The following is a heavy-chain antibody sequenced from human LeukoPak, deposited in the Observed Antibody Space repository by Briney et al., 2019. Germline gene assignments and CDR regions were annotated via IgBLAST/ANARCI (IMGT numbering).Heavy chain of an antibody. CDR3: ARPDRGGSYSNFDY. Sequence: GGSLRLSCAAAGFTFSSYRTNSVRQARGEGREWVSYIRSGSSTIYYADSVKGRFTTSRDNAKNSLYLQMNSLRAEDTAVYYCARPDRGGSYSNFDYWGQGTLVTVSS. J-gene: IGHJ4*02. D-gene: IGHD3-16*01. CDR2: IRSGSSTI. CDR1: GFTFSSYR. V-gene: IGHV3-48*01.